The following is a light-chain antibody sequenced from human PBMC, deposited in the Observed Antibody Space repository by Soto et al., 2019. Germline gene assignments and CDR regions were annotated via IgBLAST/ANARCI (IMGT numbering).Light chain of an antibody. CDR3: QQLNTYRLT. Sequence: DIQLTQYPSFLSASVGDRDIITCRASQGVSHYLAWYQQKPGKAPNLLIYGASTLQSGVPTRFSGSRSGTEFTLAISSLQPEDFATYYGQQLNTYRLTFGQGTKVEIK. J-gene: IGKJ1*01. CDR1: QGVSHY. V-gene: IGKV1-9*01. CDR2: GAS.